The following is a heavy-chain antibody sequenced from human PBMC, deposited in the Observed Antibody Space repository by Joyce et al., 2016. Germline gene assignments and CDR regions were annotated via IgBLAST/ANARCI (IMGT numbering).Heavy chain of an antibody. Sequence: GFTFSNYSIHWVRQDPGKGLEWVSSINTRNNYMYYADSVKGRFTIFRDNAKNSMYLRMNSLRAEDTAVYHCARVVPRRYSSSWYVAFGIWGQGTMVTVSS. D-gene: IGHD6-13*01. J-gene: IGHJ3*02. CDR3: ARVVPRRYSSSWYVAFGI. V-gene: IGHV3-21*01. CDR2: INTRNNYM. CDR1: GFTFSNYS.